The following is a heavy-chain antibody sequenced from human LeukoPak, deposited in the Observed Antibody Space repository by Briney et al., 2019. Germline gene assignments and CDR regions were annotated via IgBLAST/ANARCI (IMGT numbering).Heavy chain of an antibody. CDR1: GGSISSYY. J-gene: IGHJ4*02. CDR3: ARSQQLPNFDY. CDR2: IYYSGST. D-gene: IGHD6-13*01. Sequence: PSETLSLTCTVSGGSISSYYWSWVRQPPGKGLEWIGYIYYSGSTNYNPSLKSRVTISVDTSKNQFSLKLSSVTAADTAVYYCARSQQLPNFDYWGQGTLVTVSS. V-gene: IGHV4-59*08.